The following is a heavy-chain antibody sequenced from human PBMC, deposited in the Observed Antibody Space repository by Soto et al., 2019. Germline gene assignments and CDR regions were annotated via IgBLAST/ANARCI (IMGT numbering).Heavy chain of an antibody. CDR3: AREKDRPQLGGNYYDTPDD. Sequence: QVQLVQSGSEVKKPGSSVKVSCKVSGGGTFSTSAVSWVRQAPGQGLEWMGRIIPVFRAPDFAQKFQGRITITADESARTVFFEVAGVRFENTAVYYFAREKDRPQLGGNYYDTPDDRCQGTTVTVSS. CDR2: IIPVFRAP. J-gene: IGHJ6*02. CDR1: GGGTFSTSA. V-gene: IGHV1-69*12. D-gene: IGHD3-3*02.